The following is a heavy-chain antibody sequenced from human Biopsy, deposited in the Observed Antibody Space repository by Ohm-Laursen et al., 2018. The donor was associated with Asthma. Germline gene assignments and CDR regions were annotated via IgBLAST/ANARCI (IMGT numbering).Heavy chain of an antibody. Sequence: SVKVSCKSLGGTFNTYVIGWVRQAPGQGLERMGGINSVFGTATYPQKFQGRVTITADDSTSTVYMELSSLRSEDTAVYYCARKAGSCISRTCYSLDFWGQGTLVTVFS. CDR2: INSVFGTA. CDR1: GGTFNTYV. V-gene: IGHV1-69*13. CDR3: ARKAGSCISRTCYSLDF. D-gene: IGHD2-2*01. J-gene: IGHJ4*02.